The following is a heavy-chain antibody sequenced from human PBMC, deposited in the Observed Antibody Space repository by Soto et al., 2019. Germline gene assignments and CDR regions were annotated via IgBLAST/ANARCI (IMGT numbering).Heavy chain of an antibody. D-gene: IGHD1-26*01. CDR1: VFTFGDYA. CDR3: TRFSSGSPRPRAFDI. CDR2: IRSKAYGGTT. J-gene: IGHJ3*02. V-gene: IGHV3-49*04. Sequence: GGSLLLSCTASVFTFGDYAMSWVRQAPGKGLEWVGFIRSKAYGGTTEYAASVKGRFTISRDDSKSIAYLQMNSLKTEDTAVYYCTRFSSGSPRPRAFDIWGQGTMVTVSS.